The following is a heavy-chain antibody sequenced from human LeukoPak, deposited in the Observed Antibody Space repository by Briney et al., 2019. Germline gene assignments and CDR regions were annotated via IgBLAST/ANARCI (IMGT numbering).Heavy chain of an antibody. D-gene: IGHD6-19*01. J-gene: IGHJ4*02. CDR2: INDSGGSA. CDR3: ARGVSGWPYYLDY. Sequence: GGPLRLSCAASGFTFSNSVMSWVRQAPGKGLEWVSSINDSGGSAYYADSVKGRFTISRDNSKNTLYLQMNSLRAEDTAVYYCARGVSGWPYYLDYWGQGALVTVSS. CDR1: GFTFSNSV. V-gene: IGHV3-23*01.